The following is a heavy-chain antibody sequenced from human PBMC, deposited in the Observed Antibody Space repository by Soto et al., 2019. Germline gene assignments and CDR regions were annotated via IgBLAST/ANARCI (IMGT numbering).Heavy chain of an antibody. V-gene: IGHV3-21*01. D-gene: IGHD3-10*01. CDR2: ISSSSSYI. J-gene: IGHJ6*03. CDR3: ARDRYYYGSGSYCMDV. CDR1: GFTFSSYS. Sequence: GGSLRLSCAASGFTFSSYSMNWVRQAPGKGLEWVSSISSSSSYIYYADSVKGRFTISRDNAKNSLYLQMNSLRAEDTAVYYCARDRYYYGSGSYCMDVWGKGTTVTVSS.